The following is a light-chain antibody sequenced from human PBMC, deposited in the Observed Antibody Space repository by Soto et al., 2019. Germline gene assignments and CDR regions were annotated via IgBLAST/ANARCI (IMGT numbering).Light chain of an antibody. CDR3: QTWGTGIHYV. J-gene: IGLJ1*01. CDR2: LNSDGSH. V-gene: IGLV4-69*01. CDR1: SGHSSYA. Sequence: QSVLTQSPSASASLGASVKLTCTLSSGHSSYAIAWHQQQPEKGPRYLMKLNSDGSHSKGDGIPDRFSGSSSGAVRYLTISSLQSEDEADYYCQTWGTGIHYVFGTGTKLTVL.